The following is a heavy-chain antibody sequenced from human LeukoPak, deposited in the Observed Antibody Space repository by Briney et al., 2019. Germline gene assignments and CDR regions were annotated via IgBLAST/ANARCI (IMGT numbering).Heavy chain of an antibody. Sequence: QPGGSLRLSCAASEFTVNSNYMNWVRQAPGKGLEWVSVIYDGGSTYYADSVKGRFTISRDNAKNSLYLQMSSLRAEDTAVYYCARDYTAMVGWGQGTLVTVSA. CDR2: IYDGGST. D-gene: IGHD5-18*01. J-gene: IGHJ4*02. CDR1: EFTVNSNY. CDR3: ARDYTAMVG. V-gene: IGHV3-66*01.